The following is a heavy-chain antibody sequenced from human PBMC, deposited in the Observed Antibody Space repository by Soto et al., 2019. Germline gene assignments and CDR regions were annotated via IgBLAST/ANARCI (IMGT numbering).Heavy chain of an antibody. V-gene: IGHV4-30-4*01. CDR2: IFYTGSP. D-gene: IGHD5-12*01. CDR1: GGTINSGDYF. Sequence: SETLSLTCSVSGGTINSGDYFWSWIRQHPGKGLEWIGSIFYTGSPYYSPSLKTRAPTSMDTSKNLFSPRLRSLTAADTAVYFCARVKATLYRHYYFDYWGQGTPVTVSS. J-gene: IGHJ4*02. CDR3: ARVKATLYRHYYFDY.